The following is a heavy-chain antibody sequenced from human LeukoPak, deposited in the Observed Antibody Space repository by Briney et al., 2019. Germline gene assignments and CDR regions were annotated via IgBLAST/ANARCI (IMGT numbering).Heavy chain of an antibody. Sequence: ASVKVSCKASGYTFTSYDINWVRQATGQGLEWMGWMNPNSGNTGYAQKFQGRVTMTRNTSISTAYMELSSLRSEDTAVYYCARGTRTSYGSGSYSYYFDYWGQGTLVTVSS. J-gene: IGHJ4*02. V-gene: IGHV1-8*01. CDR3: ARGTRTSYGSGSYSYYFDY. CDR1: GYTFTSYD. CDR2: MNPNSGNT. D-gene: IGHD3-10*01.